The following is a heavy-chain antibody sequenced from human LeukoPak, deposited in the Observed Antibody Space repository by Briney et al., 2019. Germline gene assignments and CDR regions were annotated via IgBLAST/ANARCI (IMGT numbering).Heavy chain of an antibody. CDR2: IYCSGSS. CDR1: GGSISSSSYY. V-gene: IGHV4-39*01. CDR3: GGSSSSSPDDYGMDG. D-gene: IGHD6-6*01. J-gene: IGHJ6*02. Sequence: SETLSLTCTVSGGSISSSSYYWGWMRQPPGKGRDWFGSIYCSGSSYYDPFLKSLVIICVDTSNNQFSLKLSSVTAADTAVYYCGGSSSSSPDDYGMDGWGQGTTVTVSS.